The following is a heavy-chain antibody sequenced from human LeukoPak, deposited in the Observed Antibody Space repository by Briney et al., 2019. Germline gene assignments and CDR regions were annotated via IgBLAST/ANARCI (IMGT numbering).Heavy chain of an antibody. V-gene: IGHV3-15*01. CDR3: TTGYPMLVVDLDAFDI. J-gene: IGHJ3*02. D-gene: IGHD3-22*01. CDR2: IKSKTDGGTT. Sequence: GGSLSLSCAASGLPLSNAWMSGVRQAPGKGLEWVGRIKSKTDGGTTDYAARVKGRFTISRDDSKNTLYLQMNSLKTEDTAVYYCTTGYPMLVVDLDAFDIWGQGTMVTVSS. CDR1: GLPLSNAW.